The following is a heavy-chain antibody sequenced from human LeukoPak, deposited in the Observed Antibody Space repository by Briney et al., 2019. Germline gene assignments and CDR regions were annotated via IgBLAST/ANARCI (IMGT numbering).Heavy chain of an antibody. CDR1: GFTFSSYE. J-gene: IGHJ4*02. CDR2: IRYDGSNK. Sequence: GGSLRLSCAASGFTFSSYEMNWVRQAPGKGLEWVAFIRYDGSNKYYADSVKGRFTISRDNSKNTLYLQMNSLRAEDTAVYYCAKPTGMSLYSSGWFDYWGQGTLVTVSS. CDR3: AKPTGMSLYSSGWFDY. V-gene: IGHV3-30*02. D-gene: IGHD6-19*01.